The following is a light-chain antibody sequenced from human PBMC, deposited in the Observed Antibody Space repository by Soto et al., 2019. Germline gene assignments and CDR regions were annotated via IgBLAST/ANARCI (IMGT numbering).Light chain of an antibody. CDR1: TSDVGGYEY. V-gene: IGLV2-8*01. J-gene: IGLJ1*01. CDR3: SSYACGNTFV. CDR2: EVN. Sequence: QSALTQPPSASGSPGQSVTISCTGTTSDVGGYEYVSWYQQHPGKAPKVLLYEVNKRPSGVPDRFSGSKSGNMASLTVSGLQAEDEAEYYCSSYACGNTFVFGSGTKLTVL.